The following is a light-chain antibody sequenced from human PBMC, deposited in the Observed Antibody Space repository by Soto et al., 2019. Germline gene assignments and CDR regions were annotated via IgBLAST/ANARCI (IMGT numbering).Light chain of an antibody. V-gene: IGLV2-14*03. CDR1: SSDVGNYNY. Sequence: QSELTQPASVSGSPGQSITISCTGTSSDVGNYNYVSWYQHHPGKAPKLMIYDVSNRPSGVSNRFSGSKSGNTASLTISGLQAEDEADYYCSSYTSSSTPCVFGTGTKVTVL. CDR3: SSYTSSSTPCV. CDR2: DVS. J-gene: IGLJ1*01.